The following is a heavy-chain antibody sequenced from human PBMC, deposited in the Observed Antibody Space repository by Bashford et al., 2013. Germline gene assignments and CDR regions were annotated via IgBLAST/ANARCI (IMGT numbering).Heavy chain of an antibody. D-gene: IGHD3-16*02. J-gene: IGHJ5*01. CDR2: IHDNGIS. V-gene: IGHV4-59*04. Sequence: SETLSLTCSVSSGSINSYYWSWVRQSPGKGLEWIGYIHDNGISHQNPSLKSRVTMSMDTSKNQISLILDSVTAADTAVYYCAADRNIRWFYFWGQGTLVTVSS. CDR3: AADRNIRWFYF. CDR1: SGSINSYY.